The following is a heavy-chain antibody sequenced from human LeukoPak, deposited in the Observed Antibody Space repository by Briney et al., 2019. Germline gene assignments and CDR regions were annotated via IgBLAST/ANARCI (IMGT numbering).Heavy chain of an antibody. D-gene: IGHD3-10*02. CDR2: FDPEDGET. J-gene: IGHJ6*02. CDR1: GYTFTSYG. Sequence: GASVKVSCKASGYTFTSYGISWVRQAPGQGLEWMGGFDPEDGETIYAQKFQGRVTMTEDTSTDTAYMELSSLRSEDTAVYYCATMFGYGMDVWGQGTTVTVSS. V-gene: IGHV1-24*01. CDR3: ATMFGYGMDV.